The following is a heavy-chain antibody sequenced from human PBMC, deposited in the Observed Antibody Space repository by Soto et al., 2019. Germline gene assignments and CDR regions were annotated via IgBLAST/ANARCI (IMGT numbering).Heavy chain of an antibody. J-gene: IGHJ5*02. CDR3: ARLRIATNNYKWFDP. CDR2: IFVTGAV. CDR1: GAALNSGNYY. V-gene: IGHV4-31*03. D-gene: IGHD2-21*01. Sequence: SETLSLTCSVSGAALNSGNYYWSWLRQVPGKGLEWIGHIFVTGAVDYNPSLRDRITISQDTSERHFSLNLRLVTAADTAVYYCARLRIATNNYKWFDPWGQGTLVTVSS.